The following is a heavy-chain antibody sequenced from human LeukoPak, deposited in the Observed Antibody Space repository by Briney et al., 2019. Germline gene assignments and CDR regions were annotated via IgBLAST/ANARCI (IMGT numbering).Heavy chain of an antibody. Sequence: PGGSLRLSCAASGFTFSSYAMHWVRQAPGKGLEWVAVISYDGSNKYYADSVKGRFTISRDNSKNTLYLQMNSLRAEDTAVYYCAKDRSSGSPYYFDYWGQGTLVTVSS. CDR3: AKDRSSGSPYYFDY. CDR2: ISYDGSNK. J-gene: IGHJ4*02. V-gene: IGHV3-30-3*01. D-gene: IGHD3-22*01. CDR1: GFTFSSYA.